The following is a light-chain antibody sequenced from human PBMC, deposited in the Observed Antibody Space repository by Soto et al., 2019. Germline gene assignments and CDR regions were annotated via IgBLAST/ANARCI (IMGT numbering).Light chain of an antibody. CDR1: SADVGGYNS. Sequence: QSALTQPRSVSGSPGQSVTISCTGTSADVGGYNSVSLYQQHPGKAPKLMIYDVTKRPSGVPDRFSASKSGNTASLTISGLQAEDEADYYCCSYAGSYTYVFGTGTKGTVL. CDR3: CSYAGSYTYV. J-gene: IGLJ1*01. V-gene: IGLV2-11*01. CDR2: DVT.